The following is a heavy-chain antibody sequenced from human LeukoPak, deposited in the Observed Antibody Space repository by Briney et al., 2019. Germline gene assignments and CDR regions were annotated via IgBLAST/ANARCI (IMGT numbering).Heavy chain of an antibody. J-gene: IGHJ4*02. CDR1: GGSISSSNW. V-gene: IGHV4-4*02. Sequence: SETLSLTCAVSGGSISSSNWWSWVRQPPGKGLEWIGEIYHSGSTNYNPSLKSRVTISVDTSKNQFSLKLSSVTAADTAVYYCARLNYDILTGPDYWGQGTLVTVSS. CDR3: ARLNYDILTGPDY. D-gene: IGHD3-9*01. CDR2: IYHSGST.